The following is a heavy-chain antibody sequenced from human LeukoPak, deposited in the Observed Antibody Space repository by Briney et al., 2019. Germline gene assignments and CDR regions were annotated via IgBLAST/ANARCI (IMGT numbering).Heavy chain of an antibody. Sequence: GGSLRLSCAASGFTFSTYAMSWVRQVPGKGLEWVSAISVSGGSTYYADSVKGRFTIFRDNSKNTLYLQMNSLRAEDTALYYCAKDLPRTYYDSSGYSFDHWGQGTLVTVSS. CDR3: AKDLPRTYYDSSGYSFDH. V-gene: IGHV3-23*01. CDR1: GFTFSTYA. D-gene: IGHD3-22*01. J-gene: IGHJ4*02. CDR2: ISVSGGST.